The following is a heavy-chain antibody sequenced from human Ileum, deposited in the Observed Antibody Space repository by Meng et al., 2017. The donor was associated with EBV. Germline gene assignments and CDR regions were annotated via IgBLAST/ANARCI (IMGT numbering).Heavy chain of an antibody. CDR2: IYHSGST. CDR3: ARGRRFGSGRYALDY. D-gene: IGHD3-10*01. CDR1: GSSIGSSYW. V-gene: IGHV4-4*02. J-gene: IGHJ4*02. Sequence: QVQLHYAGLARREPSGTLSRMCAGPGSSIGSSYWGTWVPQPPDEGLEGIGEIYHSGSTNYNPSLKSRLTLAVDKSKSQFSLELISVTAADTAVYYCARGRRFGSGRYALDYWGQGTLVTVSS.